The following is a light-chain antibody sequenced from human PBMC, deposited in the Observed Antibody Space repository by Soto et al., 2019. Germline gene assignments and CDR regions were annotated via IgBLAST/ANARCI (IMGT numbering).Light chain of an antibody. V-gene: IGKV1-6*01. CDR2: AVS. CDR1: QAIRND. CDR3: LQDYNYPWT. J-gene: IGKJ1*01. Sequence: AIQMTQSPSSLSASVGDRVTITCRTSQAIRNDLGWYQQKSGKPPNLLIYAVSSLQSGVPSRFSGSGSGTNVTLTISSLQPEAFATYYCLQDYNYPWTFGQGTKVEIK.